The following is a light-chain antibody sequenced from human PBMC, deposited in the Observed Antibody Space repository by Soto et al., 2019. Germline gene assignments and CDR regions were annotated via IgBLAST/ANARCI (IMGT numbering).Light chain of an antibody. CDR1: QSVSGSS. V-gene: IGKV3-20*01. J-gene: IGKJ2*01. CDR2: GAS. CDR3: HQYGSFPPT. Sequence: EIVLTQSPGTLSLSPGEGATLSCRASQSVSGSSLAGYQHKPGQAPRLLIYGASSMATGIPDRFCGSGSGTDFTFIISTLDPEDLVMYYCHQYGSFPPTLSPGTELETK.